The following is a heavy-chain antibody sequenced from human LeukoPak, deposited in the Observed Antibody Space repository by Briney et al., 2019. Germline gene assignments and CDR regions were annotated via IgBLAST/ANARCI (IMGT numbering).Heavy chain of an antibody. CDR1: GFIFSSYS. D-gene: IGHD6-13*01. V-gene: IGHV3-23*01. J-gene: IGHJ6*02. CDR3: AKAASSSWPSYYYGMDV. CDR2: ITGSGGNT. Sequence: GGSLRLSCAASGFIFSSYSMSWVRQAPGKGLEWVSVITGSGGNTYYADSVKGWFTISMDNSKNTVYLQMSSLRVDDTAVYYCAKAASSSWPSYYYGMDVWGQGTTVTVSS.